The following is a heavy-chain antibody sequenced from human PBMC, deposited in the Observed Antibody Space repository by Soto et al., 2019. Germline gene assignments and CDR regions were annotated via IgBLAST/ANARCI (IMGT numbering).Heavy chain of an antibody. Sequence: QVQLVQSGGEVKKPGASVKVSCKASGYTFTTFGITWVRQAPGQGLEWMGWISTSTGNTNYAQKLQDRVTLTTDTSTRTANLELRSLTPADTAVYYCARSPRVIVAAKGPLDYWGQGTLVTVSS. D-gene: IGHD5-12*01. V-gene: IGHV1-18*04. J-gene: IGHJ4*02. CDR2: ISTSTGNT. CDR3: ARSPRVIVAAKGPLDY. CDR1: GYTFTTFG.